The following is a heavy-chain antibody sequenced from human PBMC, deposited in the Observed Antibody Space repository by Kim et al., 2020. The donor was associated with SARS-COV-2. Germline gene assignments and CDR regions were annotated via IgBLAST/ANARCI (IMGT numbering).Heavy chain of an antibody. Sequence: SETLSLTCAVSGGSISSSNWWSWVRQPPGKGLEWIGEIYHSGSTNYNPSLKSRVTISVDKSKNQFSLKLSSVTAADTAVYYCARVGEQWLVHTDAFDIWGQGTMVTVSS. CDR2: IYHSGST. V-gene: IGHV4-4*02. J-gene: IGHJ3*02. CDR1: GGSISSSNW. D-gene: IGHD6-19*01. CDR3: ARVGEQWLVHTDAFDI.